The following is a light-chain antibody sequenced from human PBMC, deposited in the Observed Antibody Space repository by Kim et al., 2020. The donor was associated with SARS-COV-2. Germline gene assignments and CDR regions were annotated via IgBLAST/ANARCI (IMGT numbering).Light chain of an antibody. J-gene: IGLJ3*02. CDR1: GSAVGAYNY. Sequence: HSLPISFPGTGSAVGAYNYVSWYQQHPGKAPILLIYDVSKRPPGISDRFSGSKSGSTAFLTISGLQAEDEADYHCTSYTSSSTWVFGGGTQLTVL. V-gene: IGLV2-14*04. CDR2: DVS. CDR3: TSYTSSSTWV.